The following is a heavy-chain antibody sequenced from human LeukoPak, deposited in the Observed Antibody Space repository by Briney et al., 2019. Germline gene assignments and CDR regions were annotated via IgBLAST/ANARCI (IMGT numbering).Heavy chain of an antibody. D-gene: IGHD6-13*01. CDR3: ARHIAAAGTGPDY. Sequence: GESLKISCKGSGYSFTSYWIGWVRQMPGKGLEWMEIIYPGDSDTRYSPSFQGQVTISADKSISTAYLQWSSLKASDTAMYYCARHIAAAGTGPDYWGQGTLVTVSS. CDR1: GYSFTSYW. V-gene: IGHV5-51*01. CDR2: IYPGDSDT. J-gene: IGHJ4*02.